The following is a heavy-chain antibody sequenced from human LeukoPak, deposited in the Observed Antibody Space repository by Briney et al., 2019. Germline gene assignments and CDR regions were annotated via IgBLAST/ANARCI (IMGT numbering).Heavy chain of an antibody. V-gene: IGHV4-4*07. CDR2: IYTSGST. CDR3: ARGGNRSGWSPYNWFDP. D-gene: IGHD6-19*01. CDR1: GGSISSYY. J-gene: IGHJ5*02. Sequence: PSETLSLTCTVSGGSISSYYWSWIRQPAGKGLEWIGRIYTSGSTNYNPSLKSRVTMSVDTSKNQFSLKLSSVTAADTAVYYCARGGNRSGWSPYNWFDPWGQGTLVTVS.